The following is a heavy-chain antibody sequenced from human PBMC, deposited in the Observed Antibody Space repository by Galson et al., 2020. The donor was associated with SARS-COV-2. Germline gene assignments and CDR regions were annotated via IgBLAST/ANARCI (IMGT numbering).Heavy chain of an antibody. CDR1: GLTFSSYV. V-gene: IGHV3-30*04. Sequence: GESLKISCAASGLTFSSYVMHWVRQAPGKGLEWVALISYNGRSTYYADAVKGRFTISRDNSNDTLYLQMNSLRPEDSTIYYCARDAFNAYSYFDLWGRGTLVTFSS. CDR2: ISYNGRST. CDR3: ARDAFNAYSYFDL. J-gene: IGHJ2*01.